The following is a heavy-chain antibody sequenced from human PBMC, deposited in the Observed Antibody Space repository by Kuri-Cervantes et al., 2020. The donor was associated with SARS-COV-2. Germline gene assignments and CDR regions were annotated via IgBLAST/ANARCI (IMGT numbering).Heavy chain of an antibody. Sequence: GESLKISCAASGFFFSTYSMNWVRQAPGKGLEWVSSITSSSSYIYYTDSVKGRFIISRDNAKNSLYLQMNSLRDEDTAVYYCARDNRYGDYVPDYWGQGTLVTVSS. CDR3: ARDNRYGDYVPDY. CDR2: ITSSSSYI. V-gene: IGHV3-21*01. J-gene: IGHJ4*02. CDR1: GFFFSTYS. D-gene: IGHD4-17*01.